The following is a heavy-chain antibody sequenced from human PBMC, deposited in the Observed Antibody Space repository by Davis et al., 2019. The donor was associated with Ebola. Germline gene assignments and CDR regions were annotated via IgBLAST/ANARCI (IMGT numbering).Heavy chain of an antibody. CDR2: INAGNGNT. CDR1: GYTFTSYA. J-gene: IGHJ4*02. CDR3: ARDMDGDYAHDY. D-gene: IGHD4-17*01. Sequence: ASVKVSCKASGYTFTSYAMHWVRQAPGQRLEWMGWINAGNGNTKYSQKFQGSVTITRDTSASTAYMELSSLRSEDTAVYYCARDMDGDYAHDYWGQGTLVTVSS. V-gene: IGHV1-3*01.